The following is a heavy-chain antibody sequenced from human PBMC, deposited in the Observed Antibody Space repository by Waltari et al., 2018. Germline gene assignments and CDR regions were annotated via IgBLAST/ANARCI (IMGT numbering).Heavy chain of an antibody. CDR3: ARDLDGDSNLDY. CDR2: GRNEAKSYIT. V-gene: IGHV3-72*01. Sequence: EVQLVEAGGGLVQPGGSLRLSCAASGFLFSDHDLDWVRPAPGKGEGGGVVGSGRNEAKSYITGDAASVTGRFTISRDNSENSLYLQMSDVKMEDTAVYYCARDLDGDSNLDYWGQGTLVTVSS. J-gene: IGHJ4*02. D-gene: IGHD2-21*02. CDR1: GFLFSDHD.